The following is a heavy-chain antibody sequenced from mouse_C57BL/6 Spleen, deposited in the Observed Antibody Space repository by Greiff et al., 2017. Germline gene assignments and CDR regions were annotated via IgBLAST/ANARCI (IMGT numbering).Heavy chain of an antibody. V-gene: IGHV1-15*01. CDR3: TRTYGSSYAFDY. CDR2: IDPETGGT. J-gene: IGHJ2*01. CDR1: GYTFTDYE. Sequence: QVQLKESGAELVRPGASVTLSCKASGYTFTDYEMHWVKQTPVHGLEWIGAIDPETGGTAYNQKFKGKAILTADKSSSTAYMELRSLTSEDSAVYYCTRTYGSSYAFDYWGQGTTLTVSS. D-gene: IGHD1-1*01.